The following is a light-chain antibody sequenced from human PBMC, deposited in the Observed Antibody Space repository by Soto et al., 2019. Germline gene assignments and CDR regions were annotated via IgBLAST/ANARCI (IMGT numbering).Light chain of an antibody. Sequence: QSVLTQPPSASGTPGQRVTIACSGSSSNIGSTTVKWYQQLPGTAATLLIYNNNQRPSGVPDRFSGSKSGTSASLAISGRQSADEADYYCAAWYDSLNGVVFGGGTKLTVL. CDR1: SSNIGSTT. J-gene: IGLJ3*02. CDR2: NNN. V-gene: IGLV1-44*01. CDR3: AAWYDSLNGVV.